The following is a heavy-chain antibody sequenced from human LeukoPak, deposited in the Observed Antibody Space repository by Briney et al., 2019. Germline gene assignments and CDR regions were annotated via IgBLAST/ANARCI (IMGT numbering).Heavy chain of an antibody. J-gene: IGHJ5*02. CDR3: ARDSDGSGSYELSWFDP. Sequence: SVKVSCKASGGTFSSYAISWVRQAPGQGLEWMGRIIPILGIANYAQKLQGRVTMTTDTSTSTAYMELRSLRSDDTAVYYCARDSDGSGSYELSWFDPWGQGTLVTVSS. D-gene: IGHD3-10*01. CDR2: IIPILGIA. CDR1: GGTFSSYA. V-gene: IGHV1-69*04.